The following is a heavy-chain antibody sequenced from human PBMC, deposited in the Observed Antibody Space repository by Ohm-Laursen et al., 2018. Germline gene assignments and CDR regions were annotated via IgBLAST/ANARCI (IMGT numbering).Heavy chain of an antibody. V-gene: IGHV3-23*01. Sequence: SLRLSCSASGFTVSSNYMSWVRQAPGKGLEWVSGISGSGSRTYYADSVKGRFTISRDNSKNTVHLQMNSLRAEDTAVYYCAKVYYCSGGSCYSWELTNGFDIWGQGTMVTVSS. D-gene: IGHD2-15*01. CDR2: ISGSGSRT. J-gene: IGHJ3*02. CDR3: AKVYYCSGGSCYSWELTNGFDI. CDR1: GFTVSSNY.